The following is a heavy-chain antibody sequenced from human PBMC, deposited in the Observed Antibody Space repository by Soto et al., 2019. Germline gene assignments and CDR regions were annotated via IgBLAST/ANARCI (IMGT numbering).Heavy chain of an antibody. D-gene: IGHD3-3*01. Sequence: QLELQESGPGLVKPSETLSLTCTVSGGSISSSISYWGWIRQPPGKGLERIGSIYYNGFTYYNPALKSRVTRSVDTSTNQFSLNLRSVTAADTALYYCARKDDFWSGSGSFDPWGQGTLVTVSS. CDR2: IYYNGFT. CDR3: ARKDDFWSGSGSFDP. CDR1: GGSISSSISY. V-gene: IGHV4-39*01. J-gene: IGHJ5*02.